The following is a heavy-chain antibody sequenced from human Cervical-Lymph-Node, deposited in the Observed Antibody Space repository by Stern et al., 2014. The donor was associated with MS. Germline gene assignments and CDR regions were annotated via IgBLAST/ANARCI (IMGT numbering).Heavy chain of an antibody. D-gene: IGHD1-14*01. V-gene: IGHV1-69*01. J-gene: IGHJ4*02. Sequence: VQLVESGAGLKKPWSSVKVSCKASGGSFSSYAVYWVRQAPGQAPEWMGGIVPRFVAANYSQKFQGRVTLIADEYTSTVYMEMISLTSEDTAVYYCTREATAHSGTCDFWGQGTLVTV. CDR3: TREATAHSGTCDF. CDR2: IVPRFVAA. CDR1: GGSFSSYA.